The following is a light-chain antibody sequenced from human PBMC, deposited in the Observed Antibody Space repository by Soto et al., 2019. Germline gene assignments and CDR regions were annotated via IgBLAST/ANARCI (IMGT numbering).Light chain of an antibody. CDR1: QSVFSS. J-gene: IGKJ4*01. V-gene: IGKV3-15*01. CDR2: GAA. CDR3: QPYNNWPLT. Sequence: ETVMTQSPATLSVSPGERATLSCRASQSVFSSLAWYQHKPGQAPRLLIYGAATRATGIPARFSGSGSGTEFTLTISSLQSDDIAVYYCQPYNNWPLTFGGGTKVEIK.